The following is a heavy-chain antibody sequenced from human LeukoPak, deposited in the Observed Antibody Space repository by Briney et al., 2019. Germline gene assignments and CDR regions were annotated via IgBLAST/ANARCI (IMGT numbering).Heavy chain of an antibody. Sequence: ASVKVSCKASGYTFTSYGIRWVRQAPGQGLEWMGWISAYNGNTNYAQKLQGRVTMTTDTSTSTAYMELRSLRSDDTAVYYCARSRYYYGSGSPVSYDYWGQGTLVTVSS. CDR1: GYTFTSYG. J-gene: IGHJ4*02. CDR3: ARSRYYYGSGSPVSYDY. CDR2: ISAYNGNT. D-gene: IGHD3-10*01. V-gene: IGHV1-18*01.